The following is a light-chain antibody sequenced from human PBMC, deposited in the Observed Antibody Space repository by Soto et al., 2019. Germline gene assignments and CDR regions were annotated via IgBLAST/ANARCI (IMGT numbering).Light chain of an antibody. V-gene: IGKV3-11*01. Sequence: EIVLTQSPATLSLSPGERATLSCRASPSVSTYLAWYQQKPGQAPRLLIYDASNRATGIPARFSGSGSGTDFTLTISSLEPEDFAVYYCQQRSNWPRWTFGQGTKVEIK. CDR1: PSVSTY. CDR3: QQRSNWPRWT. CDR2: DAS. J-gene: IGKJ1*01.